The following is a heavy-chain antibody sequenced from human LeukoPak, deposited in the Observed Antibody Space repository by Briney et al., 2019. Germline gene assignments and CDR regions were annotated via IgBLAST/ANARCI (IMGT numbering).Heavy chain of an antibody. D-gene: IGHD2-15*01. CDR1: GGSISSYY. V-gene: IGHV4-59*01. CDR3: ARHVVVVAATLNWFDP. J-gene: IGHJ5*02. CDR2: IYYSGST. Sequence: PSETLSLTCTVSGGSISSYYWSWIRQPPGKGLEWIGYIYYSGSTNYNPSLKSRVTISVDTSKNQFSLKLSSVTAADTAVYYCARHVVVVAATLNWFDPWGQGTLVTVSS.